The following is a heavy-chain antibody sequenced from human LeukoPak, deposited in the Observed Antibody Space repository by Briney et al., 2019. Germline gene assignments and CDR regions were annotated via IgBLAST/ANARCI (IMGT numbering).Heavy chain of an antibody. J-gene: IGHJ6*03. D-gene: IGHD1-26*01. CDR3: ARGRGTTGAYYYYYYMDV. V-gene: IGHV1-18*01. CDR2: ISAYNGNT. Sequence: GASVKVSCKASGYTFTSYGISWVRQAPGQGLEWMGWISAYNGNTNYAQKLQGRVTMTTDTSTSTAYMELRSLRSDDTAVYYCARGRGTTGAYYYYYYMDVWGKGTTVTISS. CDR1: GYTFTSYG.